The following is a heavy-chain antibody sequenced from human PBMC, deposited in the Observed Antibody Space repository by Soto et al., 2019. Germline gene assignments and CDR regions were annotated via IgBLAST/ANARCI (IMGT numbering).Heavy chain of an antibody. D-gene: IGHD1-26*01. J-gene: IGHJ6*02. V-gene: IGHV1-46*03. CDR2: INPSGGST. Sequence: QVQLVQSGAEVKKPGASVKVSCKASGYTFTSSYMNWVRQAPGQGLEWMGIINPSGGSTSYAQKFQGRITMTRDTSTSTVYRELSSLRSEDTAVYYCARVTKGGATSFDYYYGMDVWGQGTTVTVSS. CDR3: ARVTKGGATSFDYYYGMDV. CDR1: GYTFTSSY.